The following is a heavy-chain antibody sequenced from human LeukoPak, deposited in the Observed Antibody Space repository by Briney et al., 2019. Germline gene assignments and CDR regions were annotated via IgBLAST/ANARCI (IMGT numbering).Heavy chain of an antibody. CDR3: ARDSVDTAMVPPDP. CDR2: MNPNSGNT. Sequence: GASVKVSCKASGYTFTSYDINWVRQATRQGLEWMGWMNPNSGNTGYAQKFQGRVTITRNTSISTAYMELSSLRSEDTAVYYCARDSVDTAMVPPDPWGQGTLVTVSS. CDR1: GYTFTSYD. D-gene: IGHD5-18*01. V-gene: IGHV1-8*03. J-gene: IGHJ5*02.